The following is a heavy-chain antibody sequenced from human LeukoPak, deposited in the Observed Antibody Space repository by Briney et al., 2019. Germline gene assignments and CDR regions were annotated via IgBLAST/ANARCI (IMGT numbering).Heavy chain of an antibody. D-gene: IGHD4-17*01. V-gene: IGHV3-43D*03. Sequence: GSLRLSCAASGFTFDDYAMYWVRQAPGKGLEWVSLISWDGGTTYYGDSVNGRFTISRDNIKNSLYLQMNSLRAEDTALYYCAKGLTVTTYYYGVDVWGQGTTVTVSS. CDR2: ISWDGGTT. CDR1: GFTFDDYA. CDR3: AKGLTVTTYYYGVDV. J-gene: IGHJ6*02.